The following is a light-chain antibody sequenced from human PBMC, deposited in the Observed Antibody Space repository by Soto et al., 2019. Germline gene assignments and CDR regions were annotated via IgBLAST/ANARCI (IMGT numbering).Light chain of an antibody. CDR3: QQRSNWPPTT. CDR2: DAS. V-gene: IGKV3-11*01. J-gene: IGKJ5*01. Sequence: EIVWTQSPGTLSLSPGERATLSCRASQSVSSYLAWYQQKPGQAPRLLIYDASNRATGIPARFSGSGSGTDFTITISSLEPEDFAVYYCQQRSNWPPTTFGQGTRLEI. CDR1: QSVSSY.